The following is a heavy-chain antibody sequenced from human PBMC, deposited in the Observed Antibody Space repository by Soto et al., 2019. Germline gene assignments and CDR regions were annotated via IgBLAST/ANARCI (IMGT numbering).Heavy chain of an antibody. V-gene: IGHV3-23*01. D-gene: IGHD6-19*01. Sequence: EMQLLESGGASVQPGGSLRLSCAASGFSFGTFVMTWFRQAPGGGLEWVASITDSGYTASYAETVEGRFTVSRDNSKNTLHLQMNDLRAEDTATYYCAKNGQWLATPTEAWGQGPLVTVSS. CDR1: GFSFGTFV. CDR3: AKNGQWLATPTEA. CDR2: ITDSGYTA. J-gene: IGHJ4*02.